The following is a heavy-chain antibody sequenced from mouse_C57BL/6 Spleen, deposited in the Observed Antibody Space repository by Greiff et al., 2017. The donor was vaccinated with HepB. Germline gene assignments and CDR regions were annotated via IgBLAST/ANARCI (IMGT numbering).Heavy chain of an antibody. D-gene: IGHD3-2*02. CDR1: GFTFSSYA. Sequence: EVKLVESGGGLVKPGGSLKLSCAASGFTFSSYAMSWVRQTPEKRLEWVATISDGGSYTYYPDNVKGRFTISRDNAKNNLYLQMSHLKSEDTAMYYWAREETAQATWFAYWGQGTLVTVSA. CDR2: ISDGGSYT. J-gene: IGHJ3*01. V-gene: IGHV5-4*01. CDR3: AREETAQATWFAY.